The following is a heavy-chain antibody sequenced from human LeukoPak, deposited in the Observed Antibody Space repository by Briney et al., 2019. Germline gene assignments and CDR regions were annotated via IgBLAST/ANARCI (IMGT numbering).Heavy chain of an antibody. CDR2: INHSGST. J-gene: IGHJ4*02. CDR3: ARGDGGSPYDY. V-gene: IGHV4-34*01. CDR1: GGSFRGYY. Sequence: SETLSLTCAVCGGSFRGYYWRWIRQPPGKGLEWIGEINHSGSTNYNPSHKSRVTISVDTSKNQYSLKLSAVTAADTAVYYCARGDGGSPYDYWGQGTLVTVSS. D-gene: IGHD2-15*01.